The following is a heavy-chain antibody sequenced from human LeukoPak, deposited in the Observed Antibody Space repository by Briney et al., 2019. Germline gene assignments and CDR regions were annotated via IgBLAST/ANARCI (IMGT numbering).Heavy chain of an antibody. V-gene: IGHV1-46*01. CDR2: INPSGGST. D-gene: IGHD4-11*01. Sequence: ASVKVSCKASGYTFTSYYMHWVRQAPGQGLEWMGIINPSGGSTSYAQKFQGRVTMTRDTSTSTVYMELSSLRSEDTAVYYCARDKVTTNGYNWFDSWGQGTLVTVSS. J-gene: IGHJ5*01. CDR1: GYTFTSYY. CDR3: ARDKVTTNGYNWFDS.